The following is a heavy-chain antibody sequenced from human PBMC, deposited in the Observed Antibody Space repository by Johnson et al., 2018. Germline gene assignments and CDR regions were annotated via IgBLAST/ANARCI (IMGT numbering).Heavy chain of an antibody. Sequence: EVQLVESGGGLVQPGGSLRLSCAASGFTFSSYTMNWVRQPPGKGLEWVSRIGSSRTNIYYAESVKGRFTISRDNAKDRLYLQMNSLRVEDTALCYCAKDLESVVYDAFDIWGQGTMVTVSS. D-gene: IGHD2-8*02. CDR3: AKDLESVVYDAFDI. CDR1: GFTFSSYT. J-gene: IGHJ3*02. CDR2: IGSSRTNI. V-gene: IGHV3-48*04.